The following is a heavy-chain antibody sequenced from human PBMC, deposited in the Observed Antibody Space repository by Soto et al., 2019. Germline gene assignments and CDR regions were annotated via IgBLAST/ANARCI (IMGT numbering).Heavy chain of an antibody. CDR2: ISSSSSTI. J-gene: IGHJ4*02. Sequence: VGSLRLSCAASGFTFSSYSMNWVRQAPGKGLEWVSYISSSSSTIYYADSVKGRFTISRDNAKNSLYLQMNSLRAEDTAVYYCARDQGYGDLSFDYWGQGTLVTVSS. V-gene: IGHV3-48*01. CDR3: ARDQGYGDLSFDY. CDR1: GFTFSSYS. D-gene: IGHD4-17*01.